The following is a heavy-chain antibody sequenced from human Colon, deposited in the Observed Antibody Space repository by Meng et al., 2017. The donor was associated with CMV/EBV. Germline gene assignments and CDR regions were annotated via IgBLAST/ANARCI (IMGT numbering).Heavy chain of an antibody. CDR3: ARKVYSSSIDI. CDR2: IGSGGYNI. J-gene: IGHJ4*02. CDR1: GFTFSTYE. Sequence: GGSLRLSCVGSGFTFSTYEMNWVRQAPGKGLEWIAYIGSGGYNIYYADSVKGRFTISRDNAENSMYLQMNSLRAEDTAVYYCARKVYSSSIDIWGQGTLVTVSS. V-gene: IGHV3-48*03. D-gene: IGHD6-6*01.